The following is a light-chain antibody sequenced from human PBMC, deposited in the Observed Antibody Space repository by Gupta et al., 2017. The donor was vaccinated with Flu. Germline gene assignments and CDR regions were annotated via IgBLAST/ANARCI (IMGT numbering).Light chain of an antibody. CDR3: QSADITGATRV. V-gene: IGLV3-25*02. Sequence: YQLTQPPAMSLSPGQTATLTCSGAALSKQYVYWYRQRPGQAPVLLIYKDTERASGIPDRISGSSSGTRVTLTIRGVQTEDEADYYCQSADITGATRVFGGGT. CDR2: KDT. J-gene: IGLJ3*02. CDR1: ALSKQY.